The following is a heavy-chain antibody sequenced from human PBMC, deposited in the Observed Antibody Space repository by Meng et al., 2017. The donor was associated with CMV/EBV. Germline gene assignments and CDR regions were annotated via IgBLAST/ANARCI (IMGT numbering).Heavy chain of an antibody. J-gene: IGHJ4*02. V-gene: IGHV4-34*01. CDR2: INHSGST. CDR1: GGSFSGYY. Sequence: VLVTKGGAGLLKPSETPSLTCAVYGGSFSGYYWSWIRQPPGKGLEWIGEINHSGSTNYNPSLKSRVTISVDTSKNQFSLKLSSVTAADTAVYYCARVWDSGWDYWGQGTLVTVSS. D-gene: IGHD3-22*01. CDR3: ARVWDSGWDY.